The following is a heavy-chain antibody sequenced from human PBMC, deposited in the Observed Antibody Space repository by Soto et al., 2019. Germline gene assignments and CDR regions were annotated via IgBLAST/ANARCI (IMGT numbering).Heavy chain of an antibody. CDR2: ISSSGSTI. CDR3: ARGGYCSSTSCWLRDYGMDV. J-gene: IGHJ6*02. V-gene: IGHV3-48*03. CDR1: GFTFSSYE. D-gene: IGHD2-2*01. Sequence: GSLRLSCAASGFTFSSYEMNWVRQAPGKGLEWVSYISSSGSTIYYADSVKGRFTISRDNAKNSLYLQMNSLRAEDTAVYYCARGGYCSSTSCWLRDYGMDVWGQGTTVTVS.